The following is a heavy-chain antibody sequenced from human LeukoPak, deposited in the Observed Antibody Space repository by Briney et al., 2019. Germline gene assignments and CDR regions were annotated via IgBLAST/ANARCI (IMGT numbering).Heavy chain of an antibody. V-gene: IGHV4-38-2*02. D-gene: IGHD2-15*01. Sequence: SETLSLTCTVSGYSISSGYYWGWIRQPPGKVLEWLGSSYHSGSTNYNPSLKSRVTISVDKSKNQFSLKLSSVTAADTAVYYCARARRYCSGGSCYPIFDYWGQGTLVTVSS. CDR3: ARARRYCSGGSCYPIFDY. CDR1: GYSISSGYY. J-gene: IGHJ4*02. CDR2: SYHSGST.